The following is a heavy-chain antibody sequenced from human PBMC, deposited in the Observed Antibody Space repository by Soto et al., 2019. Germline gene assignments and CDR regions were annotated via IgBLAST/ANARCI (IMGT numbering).Heavy chain of an antibody. Sequence: GSLRLSCAASGFTFSSYAMHWVRQAPGKGLEWVAVISYDGSNKYYADSVKGRFTISRDNSKNTLYLQMNSLRAEDTAVYYCARDFSIAAAGRTYYYYGMDVWGQGTTVTVSS. J-gene: IGHJ6*02. CDR2: ISYDGSNK. CDR3: ARDFSIAAAGRTYYYYGMDV. CDR1: GFTFSSYA. V-gene: IGHV3-30-3*01. D-gene: IGHD6-13*01.